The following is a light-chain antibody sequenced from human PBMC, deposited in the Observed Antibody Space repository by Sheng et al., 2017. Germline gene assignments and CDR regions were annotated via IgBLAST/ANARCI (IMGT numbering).Light chain of an antibody. V-gene: IGKV3-11*01. CDR3: QQYGSSPRS. CDR1: QSVSTY. J-gene: IGKJ2*04. CDR2: DAS. Sequence: EIVLTQSPATLSLSPGERATLSCRASQSVSTYLAWFQQKPGQAPRLLMYDASTRATGVPARFSGSGSGTDFTLTISSLEPEDFAVYYCQQYGSSPRSFGQGTKLEIK.